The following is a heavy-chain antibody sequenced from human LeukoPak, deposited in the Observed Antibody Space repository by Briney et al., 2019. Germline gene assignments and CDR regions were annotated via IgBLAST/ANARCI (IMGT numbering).Heavy chain of an antibody. V-gene: IGHV1-3*01. J-gene: IGHJ4*02. CDR2: INVGNGDT. Sequence: GASVKVSCKASGYTFTSYVMHWVRRAPGQRLEWMGWINVGNGDTKYSQRFQGRVTIARDTSANTAYMELSSLRPEDTAVYYCARDRGGTGDFDYWGQGTLVTVSS. CDR3: ARDRGGTGDFDY. D-gene: IGHD1-1*01. CDR1: GYTFTSYV.